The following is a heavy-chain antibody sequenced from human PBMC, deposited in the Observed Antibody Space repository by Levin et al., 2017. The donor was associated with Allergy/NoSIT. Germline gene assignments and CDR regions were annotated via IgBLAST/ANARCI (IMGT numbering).Heavy chain of an antibody. D-gene: IGHD6-13*01. CDR3: ARFEQQLVLNY. V-gene: IGHV3-21*01. J-gene: IGHJ4*02. CDR1: GFTFSSYS. Sequence: LSLTCAASGFTFSSYSMNWVRQAPGKGLEWVSSISSSSSYIYYADSVKGRFTISRDNAKNSLYLQMNSLRAEDTAVYYCARFEQQLVLNYWGQGTLVTVSS. CDR2: ISSSSSYI.